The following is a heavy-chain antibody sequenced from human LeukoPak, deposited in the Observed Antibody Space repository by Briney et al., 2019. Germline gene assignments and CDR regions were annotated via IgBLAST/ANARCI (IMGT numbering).Heavy chain of an antibody. CDR1: GFTFSSYA. V-gene: IGHV3-74*01. Sequence: GGSLRLSCAASGFTFSSYAMSWVRQAPGKGLVWVSRINSDGSSTSYADSVKGRFTISRDNSKNTLYLQMNSLRAEDTAVYYCARTLRGRDSIDYWGQGTLATVSS. CDR3: ARTLRGRDSIDY. CDR2: INSDGSST. J-gene: IGHJ4*02.